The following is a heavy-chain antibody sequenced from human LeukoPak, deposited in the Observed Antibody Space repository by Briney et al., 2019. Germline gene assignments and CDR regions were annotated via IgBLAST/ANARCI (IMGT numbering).Heavy chain of an antibody. Sequence: GGSLRLSCAASGFTFSSYSMNWVRQAPGKGLEWVSSISSSSSCIYYADSVKGRFTISRDNAKNSLYLQMNSLRAEDTAVYYCARAYSSSWYDYWGQGTLVTVSS. J-gene: IGHJ4*02. CDR1: GFTFSSYS. D-gene: IGHD6-13*01. CDR2: ISSSSSCI. V-gene: IGHV3-21*01. CDR3: ARAYSSSWYDY.